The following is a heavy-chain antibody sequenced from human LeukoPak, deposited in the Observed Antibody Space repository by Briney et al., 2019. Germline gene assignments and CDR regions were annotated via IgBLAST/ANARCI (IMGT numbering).Heavy chain of an antibody. CDR2: INPSGGST. J-gene: IGHJ4*02. V-gene: IGHV1-46*01. D-gene: IGHD3-3*01. CDR3: ARDLRTATTIFGVVSRQFYLDY. Sequence: ASVKVSCKAPGNTFTSYGFSWVRQAPGQGLEWMGIINPSGGSTSYAQKFQGRVTMTRDTSTSTVYMELSSLRSDDTAVYYCARDLRTATTIFGVVSRQFYLDYWGQGTLVTVSS. CDR1: GNTFTSYG.